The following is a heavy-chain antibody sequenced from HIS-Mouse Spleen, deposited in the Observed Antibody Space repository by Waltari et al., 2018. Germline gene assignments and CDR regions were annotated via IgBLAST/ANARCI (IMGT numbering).Heavy chain of an antibody. Sequence: QVQLQQWGAGLLKPSETLSLTCAVYGGSFSGYYWSWIRQPPGKGLEWIGEINHSGRTNYNPSLKSRVTISVDTSKNQFSLKLSSATAADTAVYYCARMGPASGSYGDYWGQGTLVTVSS. D-gene: IGHD1-26*01. CDR1: GGSFSGYY. CDR2: INHSGRT. CDR3: ARMGPASGSYGDY. J-gene: IGHJ4*02. V-gene: IGHV4-34*01.